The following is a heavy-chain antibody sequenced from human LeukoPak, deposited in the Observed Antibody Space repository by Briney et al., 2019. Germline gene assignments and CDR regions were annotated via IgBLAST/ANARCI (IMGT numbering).Heavy chain of an antibody. Sequence: EASVKVSCKVSGYTLTELSMHWVRQAPGKGLEWMGGFDPEDGETIYAQKFQGRVTMTEDTSTDTAYMELSSLRSEDTAVYYCATSLGYCSGGSCYYYYYGMDVWGQGTTATVSS. CDR3: ATSLGYCSGGSCYYYYYGMDV. CDR2: FDPEDGET. V-gene: IGHV1-24*01. D-gene: IGHD2-15*01. J-gene: IGHJ6*02. CDR1: GYTLTELS.